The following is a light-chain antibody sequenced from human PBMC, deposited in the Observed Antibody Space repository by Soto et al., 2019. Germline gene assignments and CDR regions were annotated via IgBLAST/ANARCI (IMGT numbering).Light chain of an antibody. CDR3: QQYNNYFT. Sequence: DIQMTQSPSSLSASVGDRVTITCQASQDISNYLNWYQQKPGKAPKLLIYKATTLETGVPSRFSGSGSETEFTLTISDLQPDDLGTYYCQQYNNYFTFGQGTKVDIK. J-gene: IGKJ1*01. CDR1: QDISNY. CDR2: KAT. V-gene: IGKV1-33*01.